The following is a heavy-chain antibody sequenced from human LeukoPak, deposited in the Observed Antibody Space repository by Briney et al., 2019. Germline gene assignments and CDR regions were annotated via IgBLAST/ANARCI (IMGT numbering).Heavy chain of an antibody. CDR3: ARDRFKAFDY. CDR1: GFTFNSYS. Sequence: PGGSLRLSCAASGFTFNSYSMSWVRQAPGKGLEWVSYISHTSESTYYTDSVRGRFSISRDDAKSSLYLQMNSLRDEDTAVYYCARDRFKAFDYWGQGTLVTVSS. CDR2: ISHTSEST. V-gene: IGHV3-48*02. D-gene: IGHD3-10*01. J-gene: IGHJ4*02.